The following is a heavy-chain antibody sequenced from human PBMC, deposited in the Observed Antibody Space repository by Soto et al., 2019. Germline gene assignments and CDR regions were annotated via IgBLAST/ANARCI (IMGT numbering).Heavy chain of an antibody. Sequence: EVQLLESGGGLVQPGGSLRLSCVGSGFFFSSYTMTWVRQAPGKGLEWVSSFSATSENTYYADSVRGRFTISRDNSKNTLFLQMNRVTAEDTAMYYCAKARDQQWVRLPFDYWGQGILVIVSS. CDR3: AKARDQQWVRLPFDY. J-gene: IGHJ4*02. CDR1: GFFFSSYT. D-gene: IGHD6-19*01. CDR2: FSATSENT. V-gene: IGHV3-23*01.